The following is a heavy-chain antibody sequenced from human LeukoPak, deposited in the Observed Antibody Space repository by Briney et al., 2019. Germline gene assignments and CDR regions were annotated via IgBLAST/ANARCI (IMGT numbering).Heavy chain of an antibody. CDR1: GFTFSGSA. J-gene: IGHJ4*02. CDR2: IRSQGISDAT. V-gene: IGHV3-73*01. CDR3: AGDYNSWTGLNY. Sequence: GGSLRLPCAASGFTFSGSAMHWVRQASGKGLEWLGLIRSQGISDATVYGASVKGRFTISRDDSKNTAYLQMNSLRTEDTAVYYCAGDYNSWTGLNYWGQGTLVTVSS. D-gene: IGHD3-3*01.